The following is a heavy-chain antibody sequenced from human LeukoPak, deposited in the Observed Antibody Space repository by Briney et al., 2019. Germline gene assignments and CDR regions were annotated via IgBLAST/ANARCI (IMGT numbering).Heavy chain of an antibody. D-gene: IGHD3-22*01. J-gene: IGHJ3*02. Sequence: GGSLRLSCAASGFTFSSYSMNWVRQAPGKGLEWVSSISSSSSYIYYADSVKGRFTISRDNAKNSLYLQMNSLRAEDTAVYYCAKDLYYYDSSGYYFAFDIWGQGTMVTVSS. CDR3: AKDLYYYDSSGYYFAFDI. CDR2: ISSSSSYI. CDR1: GFTFSSYS. V-gene: IGHV3-21*01.